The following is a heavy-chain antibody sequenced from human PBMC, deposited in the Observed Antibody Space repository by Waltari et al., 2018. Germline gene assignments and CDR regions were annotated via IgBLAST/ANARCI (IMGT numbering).Heavy chain of an antibody. CDR1: GYSFTSYG. CDR2: IYPGDSDT. CDR3: ARSDGYNSPSTPLDY. J-gene: IGHJ4*02. V-gene: IGHV5-51*03. Sequence: DVQLVQSGAEEPKPRESLMISWKGCGYSFTSYGIAWVRQIPGKGLEWMGIIYPGDSDTRYSPSFQGQVTISADKSISTAYLQWSSLKASDTAMYYCARSDGYNSPSTPLDYWGQGTLVTVSS. D-gene: IGHD5-12*01.